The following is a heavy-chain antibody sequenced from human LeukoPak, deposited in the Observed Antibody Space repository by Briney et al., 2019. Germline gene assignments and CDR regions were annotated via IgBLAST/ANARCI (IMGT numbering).Heavy chain of an antibody. V-gene: IGHV3-23*01. CDR1: GFTFSSYA. Sequence: GGSLRLSCAASGFTFSSYAMSWVRQAPGKGLEWVSAISGSGGSTYYADSVKGRFTISRDNSKNTLYLQMNSLRAEDTAVYYCAKRPHCSSTSCPYYFDYWAREPWSPSPQ. D-gene: IGHD2-2*01. CDR2: ISGSGGST. J-gene: IGHJ4*02. CDR3: AKRPHCSSTSCPYYFDY.